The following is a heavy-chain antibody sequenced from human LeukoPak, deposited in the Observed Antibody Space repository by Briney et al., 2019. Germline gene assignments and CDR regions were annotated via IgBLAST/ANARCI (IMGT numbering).Heavy chain of an antibody. D-gene: IGHD3-9*01. V-gene: IGHV4-61*08. CDR2: IYYSGST. CDR1: GGSISSGGYS. J-gene: IGHJ4*02. CDR3: ARGDYDILTGYSY. Sequence: PSETLSLTCAVSGGSISSGGYSWSWIRQPPGKGLEWIGYIYYSGSTNYNPSLKSRVTISVDTSKNQFSLKLSSVTAADTAVYYCARGDYDILTGYSYWGQGTLVTVSS.